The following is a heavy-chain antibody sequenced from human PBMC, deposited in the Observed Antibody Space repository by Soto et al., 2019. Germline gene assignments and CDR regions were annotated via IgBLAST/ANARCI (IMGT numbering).Heavy chain of an antibody. Sequence: QVQLQQWGAGLLKPSETLSLTCAVYGGSFTGYYWSWIRQPPGKGLEWIGEINYSGSTNYNPSLKSGVTTSADTSKKHFSLKLSSVTAADTAVYYCARSVAGNDYWGQGTLVTVSS. CDR1: GGSFTGYY. CDR2: INYSGST. V-gene: IGHV4-34*01. D-gene: IGHD6-19*01. CDR3: ARSVAGNDY. J-gene: IGHJ4*02.